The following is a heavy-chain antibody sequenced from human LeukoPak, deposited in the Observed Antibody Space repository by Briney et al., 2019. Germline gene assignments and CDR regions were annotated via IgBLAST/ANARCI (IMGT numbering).Heavy chain of an antibody. CDR1: GGTFSSCA. CDR2: IIPIFGTA. J-gene: IGHJ4*02. V-gene: IGHV1-69*01. CDR3: ARDPPHNWASVELDY. D-gene: IGHD1-1*01. Sequence: SVKVSCKASGGTFSSCAISWVRQAPGQGLEWMGGIIPIFGTANYAQKFQGRVTITADESTSTAYMELSSLRSEDTAVYYCARDPPHNWASVELDYWGQGTLVTVSS.